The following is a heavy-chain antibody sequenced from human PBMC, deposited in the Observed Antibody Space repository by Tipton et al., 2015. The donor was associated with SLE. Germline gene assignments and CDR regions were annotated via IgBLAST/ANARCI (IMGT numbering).Heavy chain of an antibody. Sequence: TLSLTCAVSGYSISSGYYWGWIRQPPGKGLEWIGVINHSGSTNYNPSLKSRVTISVDTSKNQFSLRLSSVTAADTAVYFCASGYPGDAFDLWGQGTVVTVSS. CDR3: ASGYPGDAFDL. V-gene: IGHV4-38-2*01. CDR2: INHSGST. J-gene: IGHJ3*01. CDR1: GYSISSGYY. D-gene: IGHD5-18*01.